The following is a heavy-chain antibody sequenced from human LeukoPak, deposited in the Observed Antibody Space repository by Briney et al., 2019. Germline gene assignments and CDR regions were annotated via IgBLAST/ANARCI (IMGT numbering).Heavy chain of an antibody. V-gene: IGHV4-39*07. CDR1: GVSISSGSNY. Sequence: SETLSLTCRVSGVSISSGSNYWGWIRQPPGKTLEWIGSIYSNGSTYYNSSLKSRVIILIDTAKNHFSLKLSSVTAADTAVYYCARGIIVGATWGENYNCFDPWGQGTLVTVSS. J-gene: IGHJ5*02. CDR3: ARGIIVGATWGENYNCFDP. D-gene: IGHD1-26*01. CDR2: IYSNGST.